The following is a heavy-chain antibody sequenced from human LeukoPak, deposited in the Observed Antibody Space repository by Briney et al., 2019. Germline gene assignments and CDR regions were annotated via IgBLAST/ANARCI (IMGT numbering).Heavy chain of an antibody. CDR3: ARAVYSSSALDY. V-gene: IGHV4-59*01. CDR2: NYYGGIT. D-gene: IGHD6-13*01. J-gene: IGHJ4*02. Sequence: SETLSLTCSFSGTSINSYYWSWLRQPPGKGLEWIGYNYYGGITNYNPSLKSRVTISVDTSKSQFSLKLTSVTAADTAMYYCARAVYSSSALDYWGQGILVIVSS. CDR1: GTSINSYY.